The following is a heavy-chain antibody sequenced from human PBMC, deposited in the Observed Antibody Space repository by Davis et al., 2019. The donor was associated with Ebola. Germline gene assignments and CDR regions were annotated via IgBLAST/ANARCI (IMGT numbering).Heavy chain of an antibody. CDR3: ARGRFTIFGVASWYFDL. V-gene: IGHV1-8*01. CDR2: MNPNSAKT. J-gene: IGHJ2*01. D-gene: IGHD3-3*01. Sequence: AASVKVSCKASGYSFTNYDIQWVRQASGQGLEWLGWMNPNSAKTGYAQKFRGRVTMTSNTSTGTAYMELSRLKSDDTAVYYCARGRFTIFGVASWYFDLWGRGTLVTVSS. CDR1: GYSFTNYD.